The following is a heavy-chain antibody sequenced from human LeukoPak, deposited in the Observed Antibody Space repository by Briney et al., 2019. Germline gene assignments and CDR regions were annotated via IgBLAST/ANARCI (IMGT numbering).Heavy chain of an antibody. CDR2: ISGSGGST. V-gene: IGHV3-23*01. D-gene: IGHD3-9*01. Sequence: GGSLRLSCAASGFTFSSYAMSWVRQAPGKGLEWVSAISGSGGSTYYADSVRGRFTISRDNSKNTLYLQMNSLRAEDTAVYYCAKGGDILTGYLDYWGQGTLVTVSS. CDR1: GFTFSSYA. CDR3: AKGGDILTGYLDY. J-gene: IGHJ4*02.